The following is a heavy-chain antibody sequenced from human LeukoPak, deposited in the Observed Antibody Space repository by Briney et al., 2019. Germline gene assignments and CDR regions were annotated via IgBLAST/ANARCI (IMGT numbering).Heavy chain of an antibody. D-gene: IGHD6-19*01. J-gene: IGHJ4*02. V-gene: IGHV3-30*02. CDR2: IRYDGSNK. Sequence: PGGSLRLSCAASGFTFSSYGMHWVRQAPGKGLEWVAFIRYDGSNKYYADSVKGRFTISRDNSKNTLYLQMNSLRTEDTAVYYCASNTGYSSGPNLYWGQGTLVTVSS. CDR3: ASNTGYSSGPNLY. CDR1: GFTFSSYG.